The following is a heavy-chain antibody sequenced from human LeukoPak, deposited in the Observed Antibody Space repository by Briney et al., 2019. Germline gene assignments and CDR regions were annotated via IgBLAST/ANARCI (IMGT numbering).Heavy chain of an antibody. V-gene: IGHV4-59*01. Sequence: PSETLSLTCTVSGGSISSYYWSWIRQPPGKGLEWIGYIYYSGSTNYNPSLKSRVTISVDTSKNQFSLRLSSVTAADTAVYYCARGGYYYGMDVWGQGTTVTASS. CDR1: GGSISSYY. CDR3: ARGGYYYGMDV. CDR2: IYYSGST. J-gene: IGHJ6*02.